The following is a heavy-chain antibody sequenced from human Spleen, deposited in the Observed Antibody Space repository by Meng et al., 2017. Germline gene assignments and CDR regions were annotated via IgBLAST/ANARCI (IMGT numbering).Heavy chain of an antibody. CDR2: INTESGSP. D-gene: IGHD2-15*01. CDR3: ARGPRGGWFDH. V-gene: IGHV7-4-1*02. Sequence: QVQLVQSGSELKKPGASAKLSCKASGYTFTTYNLHWVRQAPGQGLEWMGWINTESGSPRSAQGFTGRFVFSLDTSVSTAYLDISSLKADDTAVYFCARGPRGGWFDHWGQGTLVTVSS. CDR1: GYTFTTYN. J-gene: IGHJ5*02.